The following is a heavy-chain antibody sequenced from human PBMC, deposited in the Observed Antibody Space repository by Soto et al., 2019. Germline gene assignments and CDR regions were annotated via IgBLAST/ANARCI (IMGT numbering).Heavy chain of an antibody. Sequence: GSLRLSCAAFGFTFSGSAMHWVRQASGKGLEWVGRIRSKANSYATAYAASVKGRFTISRDDSKNTAYLQMNSLKTDDTAVYYCTTQVPTAGYSSSWYLGEYWGQGTLVTVSS. CDR3: TTQVPTAGYSSSWYLGEY. CDR1: GFTFSGSA. CDR2: IRSKANSYAT. D-gene: IGHD6-13*01. V-gene: IGHV3-73*01. J-gene: IGHJ4*02.